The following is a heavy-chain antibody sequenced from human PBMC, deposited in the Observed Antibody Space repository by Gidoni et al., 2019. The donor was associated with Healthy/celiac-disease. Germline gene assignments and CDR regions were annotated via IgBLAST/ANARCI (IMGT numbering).Heavy chain of an antibody. CDR2: ISYDGSNK. CDR3: AREAVAGSFDY. CDR1: GFTFSSYA. V-gene: IGHV3-30-3*01. D-gene: IGHD6-19*01. Sequence: QVQLVESGGGVVQPGRSLRLYCAAAGFTFSSYAMHWVRQAPGKGLEWVAVISYDGSNKYYADSVKGRFTISRDNSKNTLYLQMNSLRAEDTAVYYCAREAVAGSFDYWGQGTLVTVSS. J-gene: IGHJ4*02.